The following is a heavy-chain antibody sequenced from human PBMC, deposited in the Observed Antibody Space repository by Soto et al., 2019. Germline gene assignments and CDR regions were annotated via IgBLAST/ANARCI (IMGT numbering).Heavy chain of an antibody. CDR1: GFTFSSYA. J-gene: IGHJ4*02. D-gene: IGHD3-22*01. CDR2: ISGSGGST. Sequence: EVQLLESGGGLVQPGGSLRLSCAASGFTFSSYAMSWVRQAPGKGLEWVSAISGSGGSTYYADSVKGRFTISRDNTKNTLYLQMNSLRAEDTAVSYCATSTPYYDSSGYYPFDYWGQGTLVTVSS. V-gene: IGHV3-23*01. CDR3: ATSTPYYDSSGYYPFDY.